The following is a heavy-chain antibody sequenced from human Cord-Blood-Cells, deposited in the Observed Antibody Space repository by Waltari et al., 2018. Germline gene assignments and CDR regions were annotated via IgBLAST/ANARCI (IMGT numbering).Heavy chain of an antibody. Sequence: QVQLEQSGAEVKKPGASVKLSCKASGSTLTSYAINWVRQATGQGLEWMGWMNPNSGNTGYAQKFQGRVTITRNTSISTAYMELSSLRSEDTAVYYCARVPNWGYDAFDIWGQGTMVTVSS. CDR3: ARVPNWGYDAFDI. J-gene: IGHJ3*02. V-gene: IGHV1-8*03. D-gene: IGHD7-27*01. CDR1: GSTLTSYA. CDR2: MNPNSGNT.